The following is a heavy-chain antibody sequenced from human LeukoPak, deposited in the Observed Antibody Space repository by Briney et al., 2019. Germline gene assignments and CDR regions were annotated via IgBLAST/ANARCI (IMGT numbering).Heavy chain of an antibody. CDR2: INPHNGDT. J-gene: IGHJ2*01. V-gene: IGHV1-18*01. CDR3: ARLGSRGGATTWYFDL. Sequence: ASVKVSCKTSRYTFTSYGVSWVRQAPGQGLEWMGWINPHNGDTNYAQRLQGRVTMTTDTSTSTAFMELRSLRSDDTAVYYCARLGSRGGATTWYFDLWGRGTLVTVSS. D-gene: IGHD1-26*01. CDR1: RYTFTSYG.